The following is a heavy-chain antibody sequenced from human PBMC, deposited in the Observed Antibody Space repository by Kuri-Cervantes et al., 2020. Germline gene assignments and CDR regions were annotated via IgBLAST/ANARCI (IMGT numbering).Heavy chain of an antibody. CDR3: ARELASSSLRGMDV. J-gene: IGHJ6*02. D-gene: IGHD6-6*01. CDR1: GFTFSSYG. V-gene: IGHV3-30*19. CDR2: IWYDGSNK. Sequence: GESLKISCAASGFTFSSYGMHWVRQAPGKGLEWVAVIWYDGSNKYYADSVKGRFTISRDNSKNTLYLQMNSLRAEDTAVYYCARELASSSLRGMDVWGQGTTVTVPS.